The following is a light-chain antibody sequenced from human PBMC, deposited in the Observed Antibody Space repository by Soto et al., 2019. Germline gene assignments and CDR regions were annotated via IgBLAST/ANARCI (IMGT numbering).Light chain of an antibody. J-gene: IGKJ1*01. Sequence: DIQMTQSPSTLSASVGDRVTITCRASQNIGYWLAWYQQKPGKAPNLLIYKASNLESGVPSRFSGSGSGTEDNLTISRLLPQDFATYYCQQYNTYSRTFGQGTKVE. CDR1: QNIGYW. V-gene: IGKV1-5*03. CDR3: QQYNTYSRT. CDR2: KAS.